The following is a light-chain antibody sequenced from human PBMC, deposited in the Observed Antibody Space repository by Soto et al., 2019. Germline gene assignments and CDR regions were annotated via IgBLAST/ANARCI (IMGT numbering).Light chain of an antibody. CDR2: DAS. CDR3: PQYSSLVT. CDR1: QTIRTL. V-gene: IGKV1-5*01. J-gene: IGKJ2*01. Sequence: IQMTQSPSTLSASVGDRVTITCQASQTIRTLLAWYQHKPGKAPNLLIYDASSLESGVPSRFIGSGSGTEITLTISSLQPDDSATYYCPQYSSLVTFGQGTKLEI.